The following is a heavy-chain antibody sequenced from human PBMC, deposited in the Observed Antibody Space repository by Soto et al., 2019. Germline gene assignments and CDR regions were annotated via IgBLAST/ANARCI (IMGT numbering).Heavy chain of an antibody. Sequence: QVQLEQSGAEVKKAGSSVRVSCQASGGTFRSYGISWVRQAPGQGLEWMGGIVPMYGTPNYAQRFLGRVTITPDQTKSTAYMELSRLRSEDTAVYYCARALGVGALYYGMDVWGQGTTVSVSS. CDR3: ARALGVGALYYGMDV. CDR1: GGTFRSYG. J-gene: IGHJ6*02. CDR2: IVPMYGTP. D-gene: IGHD1-26*01. V-gene: IGHV1-69*01.